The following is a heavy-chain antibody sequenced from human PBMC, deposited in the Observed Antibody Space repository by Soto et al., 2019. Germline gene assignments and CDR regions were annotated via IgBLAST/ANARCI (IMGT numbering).Heavy chain of an antibody. Sequence: QVQLVQSGAEEKKPGASVKVSCKASGYTLTSYAMYWVRQAPGQRLEWMGWINAGNGNTKYSQKFQGRVTITRDTSASTAYMELSSLRSQDTAVYYCARSIVVVTALDYWGQGTLVTVSS. J-gene: IGHJ4*02. CDR2: INAGNGNT. V-gene: IGHV1-3*05. CDR3: ARSIVVVTALDY. CDR1: GYTLTSYA. D-gene: IGHD2-21*02.